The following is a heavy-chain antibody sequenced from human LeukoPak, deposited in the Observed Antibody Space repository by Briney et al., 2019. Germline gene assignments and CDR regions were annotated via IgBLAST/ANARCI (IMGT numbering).Heavy chain of an antibody. V-gene: IGHV1-18*01. CDR1: GYSFTSYG. CDR2: ISAYNGNT. J-gene: IGHJ3*01. D-gene: IGHD5-24*01. CDR3: ARHKRWLPFPDAFDL. Sequence: ASVKVSCKASGYSFTSYGISWVRQAPGQGLEWMGRISAYNGNTDYAQKFQGRVTMTTDTSTSTAYMEVRSLRSDDTAVYYCARHKRWLPFPDAFDLWGQGTMVTVSS.